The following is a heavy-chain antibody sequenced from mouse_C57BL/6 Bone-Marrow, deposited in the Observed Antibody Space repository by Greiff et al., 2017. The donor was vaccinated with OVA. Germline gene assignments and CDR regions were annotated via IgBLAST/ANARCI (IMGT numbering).Heavy chain of an antibody. V-gene: IGHV3-6*01. CDR1: GYSITSGYY. Sequence: EVKLQESGPGLVKPSQSLSLTCSVTGYSITSGYYWNWIRQFPGNKLEWMGYISYDGSNNYNPSLKNRISITRDTSKNQFFLKLNSVTPEDTPTYYWKRGFDTGSTFYALDYWGKGTS. J-gene: IGHJ4*01. D-gene: IGHD5-1*01. CDR3: KRGFDTGSTFYALDY. CDR2: ISYDGSN.